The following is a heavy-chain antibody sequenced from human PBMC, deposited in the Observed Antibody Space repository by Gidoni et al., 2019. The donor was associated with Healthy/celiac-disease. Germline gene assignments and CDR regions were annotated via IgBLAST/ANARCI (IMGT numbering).Heavy chain of an antibody. J-gene: IGHJ4*02. CDR3: AHSPLVLWFGLN. V-gene: IGHV2-5*01. D-gene: IGHD3-10*01. Sequence: QITLTESGPTLVKPTQTLTLTCTFSVFSLSTSGVGVGWIRQPPGKALWWLALIYWNDDKRYSTSLKSRLTITKDTSKNQVDLTMTNMDPVDTATYYCAHSPLVLWFGLNWGQGTLVTVSS. CDR1: VFSLSTSGVG. CDR2: IYWNDDK.